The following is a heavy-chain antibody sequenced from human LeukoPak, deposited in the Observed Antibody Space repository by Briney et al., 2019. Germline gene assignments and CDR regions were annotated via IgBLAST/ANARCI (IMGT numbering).Heavy chain of an antibody. J-gene: IGHJ5*02. CDR1: GFTFTSYA. CDR3: VKGGWLDR. CDR2: ISGSGGST. V-gene: IGHV3-23*01. Sequence: RSGGSLRLSCAASGFTFTSYAMSWVRQAPRKGLEWVADISGSGGSTYYADSVKGRFTISRDNSKNTLYLQMNSLRAEDTAVYYCVKGGWLDRWGQGTLVTVSS.